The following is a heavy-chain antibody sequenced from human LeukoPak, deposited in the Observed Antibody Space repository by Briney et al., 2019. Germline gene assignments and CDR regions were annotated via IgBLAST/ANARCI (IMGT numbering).Heavy chain of an antibody. V-gene: IGHV4-59*01. CDR1: GGSISSYY. D-gene: IGHD6-19*01. Sequence: SETLSLTCTVSGGSISSYYGSRIRQPPGKRPEWIGYIYYSGMTNYNPSLKSRVTISVETSKNQFSLKLSSVTAADTAVYYCARAPGFSSGWWDYWGRGALVTVSS. CDR3: ARAPGFSSGWWDY. CDR2: IYYSGMT. J-gene: IGHJ4*02.